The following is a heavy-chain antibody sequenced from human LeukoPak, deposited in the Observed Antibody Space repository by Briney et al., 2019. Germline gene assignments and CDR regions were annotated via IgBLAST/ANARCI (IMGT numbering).Heavy chain of an antibody. CDR3: ARGGRAGFNYDSSGYYNWFDP. CDR2: ISTYNGNSTYNGNT. J-gene: IGHJ5*02. D-gene: IGHD3-22*01. CDR1: GYTFTSYD. V-gene: IGHV1-18*01. Sequence: GASVKVSCKASGYTFTSYDISWVRQAPGQGLEWMGWISTYNGNSTYNGNTNYAQKFQGRVTMTRDTSISTAYMELSRLRSDDTAVYYCARGGRAGFNYDSSGYYNWFDPWGQGTLVTVSS.